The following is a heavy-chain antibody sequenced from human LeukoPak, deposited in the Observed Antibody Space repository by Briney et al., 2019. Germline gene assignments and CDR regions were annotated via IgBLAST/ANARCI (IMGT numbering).Heavy chain of an antibody. CDR2: ISHSGST. V-gene: IGHV4-34*01. J-gene: IGHJ4*02. CDR1: GGSFSGYY. Sequence: SETLSLTCAVSGGSFSGYYWSWIRQPPGKGLEWIGEISHSGSTNYNPSLKSRVTMSVDTSKNQFSLKLSSVTAADTAVYYCAREGNCSGGSCYWRFDYWGQGTLVTVSS. D-gene: IGHD2-15*01. CDR3: AREGNCSGGSCYWRFDY.